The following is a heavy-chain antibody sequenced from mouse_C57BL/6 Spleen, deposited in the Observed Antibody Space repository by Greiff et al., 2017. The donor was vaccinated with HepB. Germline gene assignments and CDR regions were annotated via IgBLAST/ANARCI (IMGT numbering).Heavy chain of an antibody. J-gene: IGHJ2*01. D-gene: IGHD2-3*01. CDR3: TRKAWLLLDY. CDR2: IDPETGGT. CDR1: GYTFTDYE. Sequence: VQLVESGAELVRPGASVTLSCKASGYTFTDYEMHWVKQTPVHGLEWIGAIDPETGGTAYNQKFKGKAILTADKSSSTAYMELRSLTSEDYAVYDCTRKAWLLLDYWGQGTTLTVSS. V-gene: IGHV1-15*01.